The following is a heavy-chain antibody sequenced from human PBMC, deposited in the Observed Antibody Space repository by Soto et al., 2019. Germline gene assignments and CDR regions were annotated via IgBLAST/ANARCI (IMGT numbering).Heavy chain of an antibody. CDR3: ASGPGSLRP. Sequence: HTLSLRIAISGHTVCSKSTPWNLITLSPLRGLEWLRRTYYRTKWYSVYAPTVKSRITINPDTSKNQFSLQLNSVTPDDSSIYYGASGPGSLRPWGQGTLVTVSS. CDR1: GHTVCSKSTP. V-gene: IGHV6-1*01. CDR2: TYYRTKWYS. D-gene: IGHD1-1*01. J-gene: IGHJ5*02.